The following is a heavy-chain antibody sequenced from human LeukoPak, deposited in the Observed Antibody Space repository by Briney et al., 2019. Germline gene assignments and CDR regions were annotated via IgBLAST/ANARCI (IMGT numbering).Heavy chain of an antibody. CDR1: GGTFSSYA. J-gene: IGHJ4*02. CDR2: IIPILGIA. CDR3: ARANVDTAMVTDY. V-gene: IGHV1-69*04. D-gene: IGHD5-18*01. Sequence: SVKVSCKASGGTFSSYAISWVRQAPGQGLEWMGRIIPILGIANYAQKFQGRVTITADKFTSTAYMELSSLRSEDTAVYYCARANVDTAMVTDYWGQGTLVTVSS.